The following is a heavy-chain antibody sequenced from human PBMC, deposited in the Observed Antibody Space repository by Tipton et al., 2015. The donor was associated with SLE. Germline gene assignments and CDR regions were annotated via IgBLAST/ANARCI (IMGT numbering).Heavy chain of an antibody. CDR3: AREPSMVGAFDI. Sequence: TLSLTCIVSGGSISSSSYYWGWIRQPPGKGLEWIGSIYYSGSTYYNPSPKSRVTISVDTSKNQFSLKLSSVTAADTAVYYCAREPSMVGAFDIWGQGTMVTVSS. J-gene: IGHJ3*02. CDR1: GGSISSSSYY. V-gene: IGHV4-39*07. CDR2: IYYSGST. D-gene: IGHD3-10*01.